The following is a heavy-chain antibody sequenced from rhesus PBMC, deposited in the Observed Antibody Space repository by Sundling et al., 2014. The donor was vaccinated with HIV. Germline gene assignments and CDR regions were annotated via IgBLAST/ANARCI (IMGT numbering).Heavy chain of an antibody. D-gene: IGHD3-3*01. V-gene: IGHV3-54*02. CDR1: GFIFSTYG. Sequence: EVQVVESGGGLVQPGGSLRLSCAASGFIFSTYGMHWVRQAPGKGLEWVAVISYDGSKKYYGDSVKDRFTISRDNSKNMLYLQMNNLKLEDTAVYYCARDLLQYLDWSIGDYYGLDSWGQGVVVTVSS. CDR2: ISYDGSKK. CDR3: ARDLLQYLDWSIGDYYGLDS. J-gene: IGHJ6*01.